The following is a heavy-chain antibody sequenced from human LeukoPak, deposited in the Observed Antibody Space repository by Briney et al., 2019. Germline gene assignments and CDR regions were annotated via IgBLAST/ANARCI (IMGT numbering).Heavy chain of an antibody. CDR1: GFTVSSNY. CDR2: IYSGGST. V-gene: IGHV3-53*01. Sequence: GGSLRLSCAASGFTVSSNYMSWVRQAPGKGLEWVSVIYSGGSTYYADSVKGRFTISRDNSKNTLYLQMNILRAEDTAVYYCASGLNKAAGEEVRDYWGQGTLVTVSS. CDR3: ASGLNKAAGEEVRDY. J-gene: IGHJ4*02. D-gene: IGHD6-13*01.